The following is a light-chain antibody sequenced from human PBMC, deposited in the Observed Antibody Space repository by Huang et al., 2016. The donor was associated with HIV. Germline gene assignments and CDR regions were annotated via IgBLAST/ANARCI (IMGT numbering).Light chain of an antibody. CDR3: QQYYTSPT. J-gene: IGKJ1*01. V-gene: IGKV1-NL1*01. Sequence: DIQMTQSPSSLSAFVGDTVTITCRASQGISNSVAWYQQKPGKAPKLRLYSTSRLESGVPSRVRGGGSGTDYTLTINSLQPDDFATYYCQQYYTSPTFGQGSKVEIK. CDR2: STS. CDR1: QGISNS.